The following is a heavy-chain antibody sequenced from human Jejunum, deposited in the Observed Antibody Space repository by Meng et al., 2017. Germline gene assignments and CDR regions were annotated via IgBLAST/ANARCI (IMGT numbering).Heavy chain of an antibody. CDR3: AREGIAVAGPDY. Sequence: VPCVSSGAEVKRPGASVKVSCKASGYTFTSYAMHWGRQAPGKRLEWMGWINAGNGNTKYSQKFQGRVTITRDTSASTAYMELSSLRSEDTAVYYCAREGIAVAGPDYWGQGTLVTVSS. J-gene: IGHJ4*02. CDR1: GYTFTSYA. V-gene: IGHV1-3*01. CDR2: INAGNGNT. D-gene: IGHD6-19*01.